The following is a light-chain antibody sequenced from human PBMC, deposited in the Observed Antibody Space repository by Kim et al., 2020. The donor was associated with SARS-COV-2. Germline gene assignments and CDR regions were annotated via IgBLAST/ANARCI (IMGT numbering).Light chain of an antibody. CDR1: QDIAKS. CDR3: QKYNSAPWT. J-gene: IGKJ1*01. CDR2: AAA. Sequence: ASIGDRVTITCRASQDIAKSFAWYQQKPGKVPQVLIYAAATLETGVPSSFSGSGSGTEFTLTIGSLQTEDVATYYCQKYNSAPWTFGPGTKVDIK. V-gene: IGKV1-27*01.